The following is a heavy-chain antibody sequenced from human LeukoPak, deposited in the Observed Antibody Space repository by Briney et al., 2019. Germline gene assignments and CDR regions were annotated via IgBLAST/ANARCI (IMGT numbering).Heavy chain of an antibody. CDR2: IYSGGST. Sequence: GGSLRLSCAASGFTFSSNYMSWVRQAPGKGLEWVSVIYSGGSTYYADSVKGRFTISRDNSKNTLYLQMNSLRAEDTAVYYCARAALYSGWPFDYWGQGTLVTVSS. V-gene: IGHV3-53*01. CDR3: ARAALYSGWPFDY. D-gene: IGHD6-19*01. CDR1: GFTFSSNY. J-gene: IGHJ4*02.